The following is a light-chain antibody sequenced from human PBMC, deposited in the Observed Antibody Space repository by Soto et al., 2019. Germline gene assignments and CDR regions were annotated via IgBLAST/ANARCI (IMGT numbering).Light chain of an antibody. CDR2: DAS. J-gene: IGKJ2*01. Sequence: DIQMTQSPSTLSASVGDRVTITCRASQSISSWLAWYQQKPGKAPKLLIYDASSLESGGPSRFSGSGSGTEFTLTISSLQADDFATYYCQQYNSYSQTFGQGTKLEIK. CDR3: QQYNSYSQT. V-gene: IGKV1-5*01. CDR1: QSISSW.